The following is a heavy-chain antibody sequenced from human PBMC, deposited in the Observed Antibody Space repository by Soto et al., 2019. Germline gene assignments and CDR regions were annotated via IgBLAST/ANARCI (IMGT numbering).Heavy chain of an antibody. V-gene: IGHV3-48*01. J-gene: IGHJ4*02. CDR1: GFTFSSYS. CDR2: ISSSSSTI. Sequence: LRLSCAASGFTFSSYSMNWVRQAPGKGLEWVSYISSSSSTIYYADSVKGRFTISRDDAKNSVSLQMNTLSVDDTAVYYCARAHDWNDGADYWGQGTLVTVSS. D-gene: IGHD1-1*01. CDR3: ARAHDWNDGADY.